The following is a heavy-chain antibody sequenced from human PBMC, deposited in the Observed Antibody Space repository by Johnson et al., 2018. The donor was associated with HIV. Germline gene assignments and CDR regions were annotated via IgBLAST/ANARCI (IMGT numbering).Heavy chain of an antibody. Sequence: MQLVESGGGLVQPVGSLRLSCAASGFTVSSNYMSWVRQAPGKGLEWVSVIYSGGRTYYADSVKGRFTISRDNPRNTLYLQMNSLRVEDTAVYYCAKVPYGGSADDAFDIWGQGTMVTVSS. V-gene: IGHV3-53*01. CDR1: GFTVSSNY. CDR2: IYSGGRT. J-gene: IGHJ3*02. CDR3: AKVPYGGSADDAFDI. D-gene: IGHD1-26*01.